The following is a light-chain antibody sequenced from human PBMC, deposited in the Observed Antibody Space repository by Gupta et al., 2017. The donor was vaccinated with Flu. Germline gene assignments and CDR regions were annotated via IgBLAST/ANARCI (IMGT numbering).Light chain of an antibody. V-gene: IGKV1-33*01. CDR2: DAS. Sequence: DIQMTQSPSSLSASVGDRVTITCQASQDISNYLNWYQQKPGKAPKLLIYDASNLETGVPSRFSSSGSLTDFTFTISSRQTEDIANYYVQHYANLNTFGRGTKVEIK. J-gene: IGKJ4*01. CDR3: QHYANLNT. CDR1: QDISNY.